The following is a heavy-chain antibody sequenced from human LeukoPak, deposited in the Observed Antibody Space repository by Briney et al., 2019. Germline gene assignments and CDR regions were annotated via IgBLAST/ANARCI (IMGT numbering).Heavy chain of an antibody. J-gene: IGHJ5*02. V-gene: IGHV1-46*01. CDR1: GYTLTELS. CDR3: ATDHSMANTAWWFDP. D-gene: IGHD5-24*01. Sequence: ASVKVSCKVSGYTLTELSMHWVRQAPGQGLEWMGVINPSGTGTSYAQKFQGRITMSRDTSTSTVYMELSSLRSEHTAFYYCATDHSMANTAWWFDPWGQGTLVTVSS. CDR2: INPSGTGT.